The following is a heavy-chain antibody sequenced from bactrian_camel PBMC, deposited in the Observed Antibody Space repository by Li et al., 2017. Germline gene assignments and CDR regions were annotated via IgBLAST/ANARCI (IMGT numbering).Heavy chain of an antibody. CDR3: KRTVRRPWCRQGDY. J-gene: IGHJ4*01. CDR2: IQIDGSST. CDR1: GWTFSRYW. D-gene: IGHD7*01. V-gene: IGHV3S1*01. Sequence: QVQLVESGGGLVQPGGSLRLSCAYSGWTFSRYWMYWVRQAPGKGLEWVSYIQIDGSSTSYADSVKGRFTISQDNAKNTVYLLMNMLKPEDTAMYYCKRTVRRPWCRQGDYWGQGTQVTVS.